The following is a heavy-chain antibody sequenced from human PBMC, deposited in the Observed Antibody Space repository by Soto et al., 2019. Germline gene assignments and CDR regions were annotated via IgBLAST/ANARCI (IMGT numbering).Heavy chain of an antibody. D-gene: IGHD4-4*01. J-gene: IGHJ4*02. Sequence: SETLSLTCTVSGDSVSSGSYYWTWIRQPPGEGLEWIGYSYSSGSADYNPSLKSRVTISVDTSKNHFSLKLSSVTAADTAVYYCAREADYSSLDYWGQGTLVTVSS. CDR2: SYSSGSA. CDR3: AREADYSSLDY. CDR1: GDSVSSGSYY. V-gene: IGHV4-61*03.